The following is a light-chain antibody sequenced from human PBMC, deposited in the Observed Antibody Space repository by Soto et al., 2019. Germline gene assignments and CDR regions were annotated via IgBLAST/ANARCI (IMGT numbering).Light chain of an antibody. J-gene: IGLJ2*01. CDR1: SASVLTSYY. Sequence: QTVVSQEPSFSVSPGETVTLTCGLTSASVLTSYYPSWYQQTPGQAPRTLIYSTNIRSSEVPDRFSGSILGNKAALTIPGDQADDESDYYCALYVGSGTVVFGGGTKLTVL. CDR2: STN. CDR3: ALYVGSGTVV. V-gene: IGLV8-61*01.